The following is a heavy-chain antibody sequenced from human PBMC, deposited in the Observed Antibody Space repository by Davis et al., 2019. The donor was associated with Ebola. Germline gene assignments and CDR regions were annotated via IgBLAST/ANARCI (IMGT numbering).Heavy chain of an antibody. J-gene: IGHJ4*02. D-gene: IGHD1-7*01. CDR1: GYTFTSYY. CDR2: INPSGGST. CDR3: ARGELELPFDY. Sequence: ASVKVSCKASGYTFTSYYMHWVRQAPGQGLEWMGIINPSGGSTRYAQKFQGRVTMARDTSTSTVYMELSSLRSEDTAVYYCARGELELPFDYWGQGTLVTVSS. V-gene: IGHV1-46*01.